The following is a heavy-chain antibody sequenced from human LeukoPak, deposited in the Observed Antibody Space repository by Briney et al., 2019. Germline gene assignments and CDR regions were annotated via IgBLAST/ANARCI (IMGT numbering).Heavy chain of an antibody. J-gene: IGHJ4*02. V-gene: IGHV1-46*01. D-gene: IGHD6-19*01. CDR3: ARERREWLAFDY. CDR2: NNPSGGST. CDR1: EYTFTSYY. Sequence: ASVKVSCKASEYTFTSYYIHWVRQAPGQGLEWMGINNPSGGSTSYPQKFQGRVTMTRDTSTSTVYMELSSLRSEDTAVYYCARERREWLAFDYWGQGTLVTVSS.